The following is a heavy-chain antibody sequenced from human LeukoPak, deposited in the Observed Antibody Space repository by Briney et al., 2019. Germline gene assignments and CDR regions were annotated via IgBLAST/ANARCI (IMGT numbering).Heavy chain of an antibody. CDR1: GFTFSSYW. CDR3: ARETAVAGTAVDY. D-gene: IGHD6-19*01. Sequence: GGSLRLSCAASGFTFSSYWMHWVRQAPGKGLVWVSRINTDGSSTSYADSVKGRFTISRDNAKNALYLQMNSLGAEDTAVYYCARETAVAGTAVDYWGQGTLVTVSS. CDR2: INTDGSST. V-gene: IGHV3-74*01. J-gene: IGHJ4*02.